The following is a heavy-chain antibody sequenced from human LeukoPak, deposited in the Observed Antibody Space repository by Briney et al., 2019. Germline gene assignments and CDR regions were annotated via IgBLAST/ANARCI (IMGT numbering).Heavy chain of an antibody. CDR3: ARGPALGVRGAHLDY. Sequence: GGSLRLSCTASGFSFASHGMHWVRQTPGKGLDWVAVIWYDGNTKYYADSVKGRFTISRDNPKNTLFLEMNTLRVEDTAVYRCARGPALGVRGAHLDYWGQGILVAVSS. D-gene: IGHD3-10*01. CDR2: IWYDGNTK. V-gene: IGHV3-33*01. J-gene: IGHJ4*02. CDR1: GFSFASHG.